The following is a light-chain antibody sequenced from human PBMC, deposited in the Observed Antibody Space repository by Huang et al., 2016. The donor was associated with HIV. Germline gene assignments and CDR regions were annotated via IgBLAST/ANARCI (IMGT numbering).Light chain of an antibody. CDR1: QVINNY. V-gene: IGKV1-17*03. CDR2: ADS. Sequence: DIQMTQSPFAMSASVGDRVNITGRANQVINNYLLWFQQKPGKVPTRLIYADSNLPSGVPSRFSGSGSGTEFTLTISNLQPEDFATYYCLQHLSYPPAFGQGTRLEIK. J-gene: IGKJ5*01. CDR3: LQHLSYPPA.